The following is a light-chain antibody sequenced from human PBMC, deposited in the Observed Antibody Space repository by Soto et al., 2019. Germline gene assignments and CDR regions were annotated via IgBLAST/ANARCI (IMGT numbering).Light chain of an antibody. Sequence: QSALTQPASVSGSAEQSITISCTGTGSDVGDFKFVSWYQQRPGKAPKLIIYEVSNRPSGVSNRFSGSKSGNTASLTISGLQADDEADYYCSSYTSGSTYVFASGTQLTVL. V-gene: IGLV2-14*01. CDR2: EVS. J-gene: IGLJ7*01. CDR3: SSYTSGSTYV. CDR1: GSDVGDFKF.